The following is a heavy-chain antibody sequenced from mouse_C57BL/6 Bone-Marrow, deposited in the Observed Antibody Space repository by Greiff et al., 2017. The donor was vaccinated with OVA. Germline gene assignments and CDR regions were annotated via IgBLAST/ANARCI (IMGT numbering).Heavy chain of an antibody. D-gene: IGHD2-5*01. CDR1: GYTFTSYG. V-gene: IGHV1-81*01. J-gene: IGHJ3*01. CDR3: AGVIYSNRFAY. Sequence: VKLQESGAELARPGASVKLSCKASGYTFTSYGISWVKQRTGQGLEWIGEIYPRSGNTYYNEKFKGKATLTADKSSSTAYMELRSLTSEDSAVYFCAGVIYSNRFAYWGQGTLVTVSA. CDR2: IYPRSGNT.